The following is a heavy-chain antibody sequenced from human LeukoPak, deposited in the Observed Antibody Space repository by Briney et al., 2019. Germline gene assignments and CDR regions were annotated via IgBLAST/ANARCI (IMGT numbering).Heavy chain of an antibody. Sequence: GGSLRLSGAASGFTFSSYAMSWFGQAPGKGLEWVSAISGSGGSTYYADSVKGRFTISRDNSKNTLYLQMNSLRAEDTAVYYCARWAYGELSYFQHWGQGTLVTVSS. D-gene: IGHD3-16*02. J-gene: IGHJ1*01. CDR1: GFTFSSYA. V-gene: IGHV3-23*01. CDR3: ARWAYGELSYFQH. CDR2: ISGSGGST.